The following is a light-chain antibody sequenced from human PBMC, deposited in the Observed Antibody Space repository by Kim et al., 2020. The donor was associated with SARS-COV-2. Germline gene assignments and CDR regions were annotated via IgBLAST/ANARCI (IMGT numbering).Light chain of an antibody. V-gene: IGKV1-8*01. Sequence: ASVGDRVTVTCRASQGISSYLAWYQQKPGKAPKLLIYAASTLQSGVPSRFSGSGSGTDFTLTISCLQSEDFATYYCQQYYSSSPYTFGQGTKLEIK. J-gene: IGKJ2*01. CDR2: AAS. CDR3: QQYYSSSPYT. CDR1: QGISSY.